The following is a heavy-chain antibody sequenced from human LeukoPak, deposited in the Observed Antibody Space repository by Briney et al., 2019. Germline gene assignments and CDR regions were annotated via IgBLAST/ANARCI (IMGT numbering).Heavy chain of an antibody. CDR1: GFTFSSYA. CDR3: AKGAHVVVPAAILFDN. CDR2: TSGSGGST. Sequence: GGSLRLSCAASGFTFSSYAMSWIRQAPGKGLEWVSTTSGSGGSTYYADSVKGRFAISRDNSKNTLYLQMNSLRAEDTAVYYCAKGAHVVVPAAILFDNWGQGTLVAVSS. D-gene: IGHD2-2*01. J-gene: IGHJ4*02. V-gene: IGHV3-23*01.